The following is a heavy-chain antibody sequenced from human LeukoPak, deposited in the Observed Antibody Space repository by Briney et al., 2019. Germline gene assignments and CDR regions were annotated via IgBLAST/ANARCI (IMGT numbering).Heavy chain of an antibody. D-gene: IGHD6-13*01. CDR2: IYSSGST. Sequence: SETLSLTCTVSGGSLSSYFWIWIRQPAGKGLEWIGRIYSSGSTYYNPSLKSRVTISVDTSKNQFSLKLSSVTAADTAVYYCARHVIAAAGTGWFDPWGQGTLVTVSS. V-gene: IGHV4-59*05. J-gene: IGHJ5*02. CDR3: ARHVIAAAGTGWFDP. CDR1: GGSLSSYF.